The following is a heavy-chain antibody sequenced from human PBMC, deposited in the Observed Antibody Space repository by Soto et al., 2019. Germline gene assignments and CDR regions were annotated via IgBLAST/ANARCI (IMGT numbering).Heavy chain of an antibody. Sequence: QVQLVQSGAEVKKPGSSVKVSCKASGGTFSSYAISWVRQAPGQGLEWMGGIISIFGTANYAQKFQGRVTITASESRSTAYMELTSLRFVDTAVYYCARGGAEATNFDYWGQGTLVTVSS. J-gene: IGHJ4*02. D-gene: IGHD1-26*01. CDR1: GGTFSSYA. CDR2: IISIFGTA. CDR3: ARGGAEATNFDY. V-gene: IGHV1-69*12.